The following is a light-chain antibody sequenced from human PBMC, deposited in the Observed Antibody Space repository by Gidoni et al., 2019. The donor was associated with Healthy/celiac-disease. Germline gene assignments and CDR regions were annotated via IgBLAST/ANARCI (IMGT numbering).Light chain of an antibody. V-gene: IGLV2-14*03. CDR3: KSFTITDKGV. J-gene: IGLJ1*01. CDR2: DVV. CDR1: NTDVGAYDH. Sequence: QSALTQPASVSGSPGPSITISCTGTNTDVGAYDHVSWYQQHPGKAPKLIIYDVVKRPSGVSDRFSGSKSGNTASLTSSRLQAEDEADYHCKSFTITDKGVFGTGTKVSVL.